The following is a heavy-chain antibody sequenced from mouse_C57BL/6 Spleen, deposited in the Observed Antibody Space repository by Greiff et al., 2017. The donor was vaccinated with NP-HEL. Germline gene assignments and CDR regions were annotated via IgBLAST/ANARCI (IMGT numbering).Heavy chain of an antibody. J-gene: IGHJ4*01. Sequence: VKLVESGPGLVQPSQSLSITCTVSGFSLTSYGVHWVRQSPGKGLEWLGVIWSGGSTDYNAAFISRLSISKDNSKSQVFFKMNSLQADDTAIYYCARALWLRGQYYYAMDYWGQGTSVTVSS. V-gene: IGHV2-2*01. D-gene: IGHD2-2*01. CDR1: GFSLTSYG. CDR2: IWSGGST. CDR3: ARALWLRGQYYYAMDY.